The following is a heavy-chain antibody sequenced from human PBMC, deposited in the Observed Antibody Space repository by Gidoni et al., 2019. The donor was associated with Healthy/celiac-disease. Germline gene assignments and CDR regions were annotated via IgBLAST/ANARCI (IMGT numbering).Heavy chain of an antibody. CDR2: ISAYNGNT. J-gene: IGHJ6*02. CDR3: ARDPPSYSGYDWAYYYYYGMDV. CDR1: GYTFTSYG. V-gene: IGHV1-18*04. Sequence: QVQLVQSGAEVKKPGASVQVSCKASGYTFTSYGISWVRQAPGQGLEWMGWISAYNGNTNYAQKLQGRVTMTTDTSTSTAYMELRSLRSDDTAVYYCARDPPSYSGYDWAYYYYYGMDVWGQGTTVTVSS. D-gene: IGHD5-12*01.